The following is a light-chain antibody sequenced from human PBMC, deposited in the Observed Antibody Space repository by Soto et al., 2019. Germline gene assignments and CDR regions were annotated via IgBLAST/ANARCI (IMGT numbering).Light chain of an antibody. Sequence: EIVLTQSLATLCLSPGESATLSCRASQSVSSSVAWYQQKPGQAPRLLIYGASIRATGLPPRFSGSGSGTEFTLTISSLESEDFAVYYCQQYNDWPLTFGGGTKVDIK. J-gene: IGKJ4*02. CDR3: QQYNDWPLT. CDR1: QSVSSS. V-gene: IGKV3-15*01. CDR2: GAS.